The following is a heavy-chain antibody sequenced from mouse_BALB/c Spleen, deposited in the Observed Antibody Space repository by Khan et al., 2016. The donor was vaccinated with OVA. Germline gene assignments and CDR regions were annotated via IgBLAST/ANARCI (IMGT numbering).Heavy chain of an antibody. D-gene: IGHD1-1*01. CDR2: ISYSGST. J-gene: IGHJ4*01. Sequence: EVQLQESGPGLVKPSQSLSLTCTVTGYSITSNYAWNWIRQFPGNKLEWMGYISYSGSTNYNPSLKSRISITRDTSKNQFFLQLNSVTTEDTATXSCARGNYYGYAMAYWGQGTSITVSS. CDR3: ARGNYYGYAMAY. V-gene: IGHV3-2*02. CDR1: GYSITSNYA.